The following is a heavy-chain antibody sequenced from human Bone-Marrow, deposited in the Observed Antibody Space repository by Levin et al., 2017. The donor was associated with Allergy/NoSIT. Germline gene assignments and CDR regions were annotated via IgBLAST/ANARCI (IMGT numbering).Heavy chain of an antibody. D-gene: IGHD4-17*01. CDR1: GDSVTSGTYY. CDR3: ARDTYATF. V-gene: IGHV4-39*07. Sequence: SETLSLTCTVSGDSVTSGTYYWGWIRQPPGKGLEWIGNINYSGNTYYNPSLKSRVTISLDTSKNQFSLKLSTVTAADTAVYYCARDTYATFWGQGTLVTVSS. J-gene: IGHJ4*02. CDR2: INYSGNT.